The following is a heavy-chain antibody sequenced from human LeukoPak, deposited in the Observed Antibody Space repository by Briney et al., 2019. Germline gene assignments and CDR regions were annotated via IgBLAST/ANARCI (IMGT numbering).Heavy chain of an antibody. CDR2: ISYDGSNK. Sequence: GGSLRLSCAASGFTFSRYAMHWVRQAPGKGLEWVAVISYDGSNKYYADSVKGRFTISRDNSKNTLYLQMNSLRAEDTAVYYCAREGDGYNLDYWGQGTLVTVSS. D-gene: IGHD5-24*01. J-gene: IGHJ4*02. CDR1: GFTFSRYA. V-gene: IGHV3-30*01. CDR3: AREGDGYNLDY.